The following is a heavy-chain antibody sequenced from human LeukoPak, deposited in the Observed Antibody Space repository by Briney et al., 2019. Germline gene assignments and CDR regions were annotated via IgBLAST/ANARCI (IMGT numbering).Heavy chain of an antibody. D-gene: IGHD4-23*01. V-gene: IGHV3-7*01. Sequence: GGSLRLSCVASGFTFRRYWMSWVRQAPGKGLEWVANINQDGSEKYYVDSVKGRFTISRDNSKNSLYLQMSSPRAEDAAVYYCATDPRPDSGNFLGFDYWGQGTLVTVSS. CDR3: ATDPRPDSGNFLGFDY. J-gene: IGHJ4*02. CDR2: INQDGSEK. CDR1: GFTFRRYW.